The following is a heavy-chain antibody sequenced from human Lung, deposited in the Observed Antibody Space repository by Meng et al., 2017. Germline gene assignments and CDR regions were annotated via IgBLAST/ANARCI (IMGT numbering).Heavy chain of an antibody. CDR1: GDTFTNYD. Sequence: VQMVQFGAEVKKPGASVRVSCKVSGDTFTNYDVNWVRQATGQGLEWMGWMNPKSGNSGYSQKLQGRVTLTTDTPLSTAYMELTSLKSEDTAVYYCARRRDGYKGVYFDYWGQGTLVTVSS. CDR2: MNPKSGNS. CDR3: ARRRDGYKGVYFDY. V-gene: IGHV1-8*01. J-gene: IGHJ4*02. D-gene: IGHD5-24*01.